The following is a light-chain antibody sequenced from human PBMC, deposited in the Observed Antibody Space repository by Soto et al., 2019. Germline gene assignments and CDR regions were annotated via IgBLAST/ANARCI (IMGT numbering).Light chain of an antibody. J-gene: IGLJ2*01. V-gene: IGLV1-40*01. CDR3: QSYDSSLSGSEV. CDR1: SSNIGAGYD. CDR2: GNS. Sequence: QAVVTQPPSVSGAPGQRVTISCTGSSSNIGAGYDVHWYQQLPGTAPKLLIYGNSNRPSGVPDRFSGSKSGTSASLAITGLQAEDEADYYCQSYDSSLSGSEVFGGGTKVT.